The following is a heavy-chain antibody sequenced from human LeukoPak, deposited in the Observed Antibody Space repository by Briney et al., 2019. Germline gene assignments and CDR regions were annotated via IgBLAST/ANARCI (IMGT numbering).Heavy chain of an antibody. CDR3: ARDISSGDY. CDR1: GGTFSSYA. D-gene: IGHD3-22*01. J-gene: IGHJ4*02. Sequence: GSSVKVSCKASGGTFSSYAISWVRQAPGQGLEWMGRINPNSGGTNYAQKFQGRVTMTRDTSISTAYMELSRLRSDDTAVYYCARDISSGDYWGQGTLVTVSS. V-gene: IGHV1-2*06. CDR2: INPNSGGT.